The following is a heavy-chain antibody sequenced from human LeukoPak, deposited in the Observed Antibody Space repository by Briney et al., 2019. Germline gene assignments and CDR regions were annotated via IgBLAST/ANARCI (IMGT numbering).Heavy chain of an antibody. CDR3: ARDLGIEGAPGGDY. CDR1: GYTFTSYG. J-gene: IGHJ4*02. CDR2: ISAYNGNT. Sequence: ASVKVSCKASGYTFTSYGISWVRQAPGQGLEWMGWISAYNGNTNYAQKLQGGVTITTDTSTSTAYMELRSLRSDDTAVYYCARDLGIEGAPGGDYWGQGTLVTVSS. V-gene: IGHV1-18*01. D-gene: IGHD1-26*01.